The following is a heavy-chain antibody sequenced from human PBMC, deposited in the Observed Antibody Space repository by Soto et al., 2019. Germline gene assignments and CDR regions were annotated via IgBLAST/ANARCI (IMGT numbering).Heavy chain of an antibody. CDR2: IYYSGST. CDR3: MLGSGWKDFDY. V-gene: IGHV4-31*08. J-gene: IGHJ4*02. Sequence: SETLSLTCTVSGGSISSGCYYWSWIRQHPGKGMEWIGYIYYSGSTYYNPSLKSRVTISVDTSKNQFSLKLSSVTAAYTAVYYCMLGSGWKDFDYWGQGTLVTVSS. D-gene: IGHD3-22*01. CDR1: GGSISSGCYY.